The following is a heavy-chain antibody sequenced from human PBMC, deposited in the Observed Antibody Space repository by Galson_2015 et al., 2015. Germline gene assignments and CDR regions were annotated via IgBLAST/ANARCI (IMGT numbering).Heavy chain of an antibody. J-gene: IGHJ4*02. V-gene: IGHV6-1*01. CDR3: ARTRGYLDY. CDR1: GDSVSSQNAA. CDR2: TYYRSKWYS. Sequence: CAISGDSVSSQNAAWNWIRQSPSRGLEWLGRTYYRSKWYSEYAVSVKSRIIINPDTSKNQISLQLNSVTPEDTAAYYCARTRGYLDYWGQGTLVTVSS. D-gene: IGHD3-10*01.